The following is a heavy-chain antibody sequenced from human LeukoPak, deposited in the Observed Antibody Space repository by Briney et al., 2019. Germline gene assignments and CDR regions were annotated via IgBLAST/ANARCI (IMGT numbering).Heavy chain of an antibody. CDR1: GFTFSSYG. CDR2: ISGSGGST. J-gene: IGHJ4*02. CDR3: ANLPRDYGSGSYSDRYFDY. Sequence: GGSLRLSCAASGFTFSSYGMSWVRQAPGKGLEWVSAISGSGGSTYYADSVKGRFAISRDNSKNTLYLQMNSLRAEDTAVYYCANLPRDYGSGSYSDRYFDYWGQXTLVTVSS. V-gene: IGHV3-23*01. D-gene: IGHD3-10*01.